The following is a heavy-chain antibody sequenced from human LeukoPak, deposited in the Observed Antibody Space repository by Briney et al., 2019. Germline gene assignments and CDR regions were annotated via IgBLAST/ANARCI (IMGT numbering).Heavy chain of an antibody. V-gene: IGHV3-7*01. Sequence: GGSLRLSCAASGFSFTAYWMTWVRQVPGKGLEWVANTKGDGTEKHFVDSVEGRFAISRDNTRNSLYLQMNNLRDDDTAVYYCVSAPNSYYLDHWGQGTLVTVSS. CDR3: VSAPNSYYLDH. CDR2: TKGDGTEK. CDR1: GFSFTAYW. J-gene: IGHJ4*02.